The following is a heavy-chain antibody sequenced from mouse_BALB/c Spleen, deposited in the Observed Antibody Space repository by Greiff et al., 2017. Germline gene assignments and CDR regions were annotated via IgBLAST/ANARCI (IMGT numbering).Heavy chain of an antibody. CDR3: TRNYGPWFAY. Sequence: LVESGAELVRPGASVTLSCKASGYTFTDYEMHWVKQTPVHGLEWIGAIDPETGGTAYNQKFKGKATLTADKSSSTAYMELRSLTSEDSAVYYCTRNYGPWFAYWGQGTLVTVSA. D-gene: IGHD1-1*01. CDR2: IDPETGGT. V-gene: IGHV1-15*01. J-gene: IGHJ3*01. CDR1: GYTFTDYE.